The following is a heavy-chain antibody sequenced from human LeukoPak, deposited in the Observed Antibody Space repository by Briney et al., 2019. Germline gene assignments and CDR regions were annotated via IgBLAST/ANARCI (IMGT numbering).Heavy chain of an antibody. CDR3: ARHRCGGGSCYHMNWFDP. CDR2: INHSGST. J-gene: IGHJ5*02. D-gene: IGHD2-15*01. CDR1: GGSFSGYY. V-gene: IGHV4-34*01. Sequence: SETLSLTCAVYGGSFSGYYWSWIRQPPGKGLEWIGEINHSGSTNYNPSLKSRVTISVDTSKNQFSLKLSSVTAADTAVYYCARHRCGGGSCYHMNWFDPWGQGTLVTVSS.